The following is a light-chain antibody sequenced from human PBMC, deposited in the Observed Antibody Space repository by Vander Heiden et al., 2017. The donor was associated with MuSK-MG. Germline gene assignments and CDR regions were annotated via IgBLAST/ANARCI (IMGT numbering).Light chain of an antibody. V-gene: IGLV7-46*01. J-gene: IGLJ3*02. Sequence: AVVTQEPSLTVSPGGTVTIPCGSSTGTVTSGHYPYWFQQKPAQDHMTVMYDTSSKHSWTPARFSGSLLGATAAPTLAGAQTEDDDEYYCLGADSNALVFGGGTKLTVL. CDR1: TGTVTSGHY. CDR2: DTS. CDR3: LGADSNALV.